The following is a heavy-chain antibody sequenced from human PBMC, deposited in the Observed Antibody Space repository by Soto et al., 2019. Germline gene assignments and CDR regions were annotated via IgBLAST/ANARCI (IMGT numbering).Heavy chain of an antibody. CDR3: ARDLYGSGSYYLYYYYGMDV. CDR2: TYYRSKWYN. CDR1: GDSVFSNSAA. J-gene: IGHJ6*02. Sequence: SQTLSLTCAISGDSVFSNSAAWNWIRQSPSRGLEWLGRTYYRSKWYNDYAVSVKSRITINPDTSKNQFSLQLNSVTPEDTAVYYCARDLYGSGSYYLYYYYGMDVWGQGTTVTVSS. V-gene: IGHV6-1*01. D-gene: IGHD3-10*01.